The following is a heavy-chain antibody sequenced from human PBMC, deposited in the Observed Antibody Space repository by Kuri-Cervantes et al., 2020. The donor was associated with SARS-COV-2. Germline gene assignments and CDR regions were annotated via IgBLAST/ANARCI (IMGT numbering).Heavy chain of an antibody. J-gene: IGHJ4*02. V-gene: IGHV1-69*13. Sequence: SVKVSCKASGGTFSSYAISWVRQAPGQGLEWMGRIIPIFGTANYAQKFQGRVTITADESTSTAYMELSSLRSEDTALYYCARDLGAAAGTSSAFDYWGQGTLVTVSS. CDR2: IIPIFGTA. CDR1: GGTFSSYA. D-gene: IGHD6-13*01. CDR3: ARDLGAAAGTSSAFDY.